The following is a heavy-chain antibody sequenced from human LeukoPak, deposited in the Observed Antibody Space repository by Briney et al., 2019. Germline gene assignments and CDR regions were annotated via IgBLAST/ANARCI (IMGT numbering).Heavy chain of an antibody. D-gene: IGHD1-26*01. CDR2: ISYDGSNK. CDR3: ARGPGPIAGAKNPFDI. J-gene: IGHJ3*02. CDR1: GFTFSAYA. Sequence: GGSLRLSCAVSGFTFSAYAMHWVRQAPGKGLEWVAVISYDGSNKYYADSVKGRFTISGDKSKDTLFLQMSSLRPEDTAVYYCARGPGPIAGAKNPFDIWGQGTMVTVSS. V-gene: IGHV3-30*15.